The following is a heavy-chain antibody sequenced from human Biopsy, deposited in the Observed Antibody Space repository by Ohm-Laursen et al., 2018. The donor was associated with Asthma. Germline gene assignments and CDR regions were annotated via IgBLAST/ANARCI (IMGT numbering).Heavy chain of an antibody. CDR1: GGTFSSNS. J-gene: IGHJ4*02. CDR2: IIPIFGPT. Sequence: SSVKVSCKASGGTFSSNSINWVRQAPGQGLEWMGRIIPIFGPTNYAQKFQGRVTISADDSTSTAYMELSSLRSEDTAMYYCVAGFPKDNVRYSFEFWGQGTLVSVSS. D-gene: IGHD5-18*01. V-gene: IGHV1-69*13. CDR3: VAGFPKDNVRYSFEF.